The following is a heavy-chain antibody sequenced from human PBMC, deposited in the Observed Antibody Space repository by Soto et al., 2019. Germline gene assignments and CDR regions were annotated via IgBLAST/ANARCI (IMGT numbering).Heavy chain of an antibody. D-gene: IGHD1-26*01. Sequence: SETLSLTCTVSGGSISNHYWSWIRQPPGKGLEWIGYIYYDGNTNYNPSLKSRVTISVDTSKNQFSLKLSSVTAADTAVYYCARGTLWEPTGYFDYWGQGTLVTVSS. CDR1: GGSISNHY. CDR3: ARGTLWEPTGYFDY. CDR2: IYYDGNT. J-gene: IGHJ4*02. V-gene: IGHV4-59*11.